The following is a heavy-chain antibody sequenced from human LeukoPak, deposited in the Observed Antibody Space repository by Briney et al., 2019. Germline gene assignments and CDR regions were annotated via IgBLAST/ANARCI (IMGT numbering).Heavy chain of an antibody. V-gene: IGHV3-30-3*01. CDR2: ISYGGSNK. CDR1: GFSFSNCA. Sequence: GGSLRLSCAASGFSFSNCAIHWVRQAPGKGLEWVALISYGGSNKFYADSVKGRFTISRDNSKNTLYLQMNSLGTEDTAVYYCARDAALYCSATSCYLGVDSWGQGTLVTVSS. CDR3: ARDAALYCSATSCYLGVDS. J-gene: IGHJ4*02. D-gene: IGHD2-2*01.